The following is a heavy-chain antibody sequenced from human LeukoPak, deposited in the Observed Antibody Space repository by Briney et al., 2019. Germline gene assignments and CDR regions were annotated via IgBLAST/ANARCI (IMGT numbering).Heavy chain of an antibody. V-gene: IGHV4-39*07. Sequence: SETLSLTCTVSGGSISSSSYYWGWIRQPPGKGLEWIGSIYYSGSTYYNPSLKSRVTISVDTSKNQFSLKLSSVTAADTAVYYCARGPKWLPSYYFDYWGQGTLVTVSS. CDR1: GGSISSSSYY. CDR3: ARGPKWLPSYYFDY. D-gene: IGHD3-22*01. CDR2: IYYSGST. J-gene: IGHJ4*02.